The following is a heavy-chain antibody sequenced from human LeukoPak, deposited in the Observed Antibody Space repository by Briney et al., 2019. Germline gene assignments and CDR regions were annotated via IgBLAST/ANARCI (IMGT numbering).Heavy chain of an antibody. J-gene: IGHJ3*02. D-gene: IGHD2-2*01. CDR2: ISGSGGST. Sequence: GGSLRLSCAASGFTFSSYAMSWVRQAPGKGLEWVSAISGSGGSTYYADSVKGRFTISRDNSKSTLYLQMNSLRAEDTAVYYCAKEEGSTSRGSYAFDIWGQGTMVTVSS. CDR3: AKEEGSTSRGSYAFDI. V-gene: IGHV3-23*01. CDR1: GFTFSSYA.